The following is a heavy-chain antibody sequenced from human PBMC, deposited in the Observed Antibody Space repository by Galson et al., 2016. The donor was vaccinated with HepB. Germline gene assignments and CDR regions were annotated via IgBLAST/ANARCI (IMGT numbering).Heavy chain of an antibody. Sequence: SLRLSCAGSGSPFSDFYMTWIRQAPGKGLEWIAHISQDAKYTAYADSLKGRFVISRDNAKNSVSLHVGGLRPEDTAVYYCARGILSSWAQGVLVTVSS. D-gene: IGHD1-14*01. V-gene: IGHV3-11*05. J-gene: IGHJ5*02. CDR2: ISQDAKYT. CDR1: GSPFSDFY. CDR3: ARGILSS.